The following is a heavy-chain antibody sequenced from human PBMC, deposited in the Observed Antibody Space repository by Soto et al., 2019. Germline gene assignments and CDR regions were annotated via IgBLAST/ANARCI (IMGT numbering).Heavy chain of an antibody. V-gene: IGHV1-69*04. CDR1: GSRFTNLC. D-gene: IGHD6-6*01. Sequence: SAKVRYTDSGSRFTNLCISWVRQAPGQGLEWMGRIIPYLGIANYAQKFQGRVTMTTDKSTSTAYMELSSLRSEDTAVYYCAREGGRIAARPHFDYWGQGTLVTVSS. CDR3: AREGGRIAARPHFDY. J-gene: IGHJ4*02. CDR2: IIPYLGIA.